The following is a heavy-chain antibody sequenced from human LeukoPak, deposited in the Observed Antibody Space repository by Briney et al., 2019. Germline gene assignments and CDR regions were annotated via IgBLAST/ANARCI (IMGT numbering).Heavy chain of an antibody. V-gene: IGHV6-1*01. D-gene: IGHD3-9*01. J-gene: IGHJ5*02. CDR1: GDSVSSNSAA. CDR3: ARDRNYDILTGYHNWFDP. CDR2: TYYRSKWYN. Sequence: PPQTLSLTCAISGDSVSSNSAAWNWIRQSPSRGLEWLGRTYYRSKWYNDYAVSVKSRITINPDTSKNQFSLQLNSVTPEDTAVYFCARDRNYDILTGYHNWFDPWGQGTLVTVSS.